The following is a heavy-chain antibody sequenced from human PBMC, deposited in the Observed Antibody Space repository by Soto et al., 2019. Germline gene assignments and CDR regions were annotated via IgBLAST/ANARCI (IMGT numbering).Heavy chain of an antibody. D-gene: IGHD5-18*01. CDR1: GFTFSSYA. CDR2: ISGSGGST. CDR3: AKAGYSYGYGTTIPAGGFDI. V-gene: IGHV3-23*01. J-gene: IGHJ3*02. Sequence: GGSLRLSCAASGFTFSSYAMSWVRQAPGKGLEWVSAISGSGGSTYYADSVKGRFTISRDNSKNTLYLQMNSLRAEDTAVYYCAKAGYSYGYGTTIPAGGFDIWGQGTMVTVSS.